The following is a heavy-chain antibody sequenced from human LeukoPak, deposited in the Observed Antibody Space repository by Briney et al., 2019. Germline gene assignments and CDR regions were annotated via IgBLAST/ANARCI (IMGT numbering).Heavy chain of an antibody. CDR3: SKDLLEEQWPGHPPFFDY. J-gene: IGHJ4*02. CDR2: ISGSGGST. Sequence: PGGSLRLSCAASGFTFSSYAMSWVRQAPGKGLEWVSAISGSGGSTYYADSVKGRFTISRDNSKNTLYLQMNSLRAEDTAVYYCSKDLLEEQWPGHPPFFDYWGQGTLVTVSS. V-gene: IGHV3-23*01. CDR1: GFTFSSYA. D-gene: IGHD6-19*01.